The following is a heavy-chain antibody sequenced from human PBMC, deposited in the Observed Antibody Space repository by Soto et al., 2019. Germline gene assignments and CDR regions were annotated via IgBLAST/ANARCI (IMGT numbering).Heavy chain of an antibody. V-gene: IGHV1-8*02. D-gene: IGHD6-13*01. J-gene: IGHJ5*02. CDR3: ARMATSGTLNWFDP. Sequence: VASVKVSCKASGYTFTNYDISWVRQTTGQGLEWMGWMNPNSGNGGYAQKFQGRVTMTRNTSITTAYMEVSSLSSEDTAIYYCARMATSGTLNWFDPWGQGTLVTVSS. CDR1: GYTFTNYD. CDR2: MNPNSGNG.